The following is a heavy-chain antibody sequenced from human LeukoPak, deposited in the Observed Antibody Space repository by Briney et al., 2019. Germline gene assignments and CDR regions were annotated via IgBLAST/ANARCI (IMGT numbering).Heavy chain of an antibody. D-gene: IGHD6-19*01. J-gene: IGHJ4*02. CDR2: ISGSDGST. Sequence: GGSLRLSCAASGFIFNNYAMSWVRQAPGKGLEWVSVISGSDGSTYYADSVRGRFTISRDDSKNTLYLQMNSLRAEDTAVYYCAKVSRIAVAGTTDYWGQGTLVTVSS. V-gene: IGHV3-23*01. CDR3: AKVSRIAVAGTTDY. CDR1: GFIFNNYA.